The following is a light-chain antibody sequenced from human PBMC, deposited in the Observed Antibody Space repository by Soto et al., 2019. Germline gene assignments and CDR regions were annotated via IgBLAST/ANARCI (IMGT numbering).Light chain of an antibody. Sequence: QSALTQPPSASGSPGQSVTISCTGTNSDVGGYNYVSWYQQHPGTAPKLMIHDVNKQPSGVPDRFSGSKSGNTASLTISGLQAEDEADYYCCSYAGDYRYVFGTGTKLTVL. J-gene: IGLJ1*01. CDR3: CSYAGDYRYV. V-gene: IGLV2-11*01. CDR2: DVN. CDR1: NSDVGGYNY.